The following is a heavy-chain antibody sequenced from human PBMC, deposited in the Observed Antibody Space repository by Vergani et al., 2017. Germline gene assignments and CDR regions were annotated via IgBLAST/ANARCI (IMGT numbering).Heavy chain of an antibody. CDR3: AKGGYDFWSVDY. V-gene: IGHV3-30-3*01. CDR2: ISYDGSNK. D-gene: IGHD3-3*01. Sequence: QVQLVESGGGVVQPGRSLRLSCAASGFTFSSYAMHWVRQAPGKGLEWVAVISYDGSNKYYADSVKGRFTISRDNSKNTLYLQMNSLRAEDTAVYYCAKGGYDFWSVDYWGQGTLVTVSS. CDR1: GFTFSSYA. J-gene: IGHJ4*02.